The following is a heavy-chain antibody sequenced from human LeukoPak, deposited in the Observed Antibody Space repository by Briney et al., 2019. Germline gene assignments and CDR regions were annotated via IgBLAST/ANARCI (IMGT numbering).Heavy chain of an antibody. CDR3: ARQEPVGYYGSGSYYNVAWFDP. CDR1: GYTFTSYA. D-gene: IGHD3-10*01. V-gene: IGHV7-4-1*02. CDR2: INTNTGNP. J-gene: IGHJ5*02. Sequence: ASVKVSCKASGYTFTSYAMNWVRQAPGQGLEWMGWINTNTGNPTYAQGFTGRFVFSLDTSVSTAYLQISSLKAEDTAVYYCARQEPVGYYGSGSYYNVAWFDPWGQGTLVTVSS.